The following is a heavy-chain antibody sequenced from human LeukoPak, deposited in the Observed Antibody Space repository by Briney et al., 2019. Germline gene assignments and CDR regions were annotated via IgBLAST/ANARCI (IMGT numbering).Heavy chain of an antibody. CDR2: INPNSGGT. D-gene: IGHD5-18*01. Sequence: ASVKVSCKASEYTFTGYYMHWVRQAPGQGLEWMGWINPNSGGTNYAQKFQGRVTMTRDTSISTAYMELSRLRSDDTAVYYCAGLGYSYGFYYFDYWGQGTLVTVSS. J-gene: IGHJ4*02. CDR3: AGLGYSYGFYYFDY. V-gene: IGHV1-2*02. CDR1: EYTFTGYY.